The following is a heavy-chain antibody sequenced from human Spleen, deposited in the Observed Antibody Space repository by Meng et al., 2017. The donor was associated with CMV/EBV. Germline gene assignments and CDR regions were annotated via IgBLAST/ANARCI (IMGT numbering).Heavy chain of an antibody. V-gene: IGHV1-8*03. CDR1: GYTFSTYD. CDR3: ARDFWSGNSLYGMDV. CDR2: MNPNSGNT. J-gene: IGHJ6*02. Sequence: ASVKVSCKASGYTFSTYDINWVRQAAGQGHEWMGWMNPNSGNTGYAQKFQGRVTITRNTSISTAYMELSSLRSEDTAVYYCARDFWSGNSLYGMDVWGQGTTVTVSS. D-gene: IGHD3-3*01.